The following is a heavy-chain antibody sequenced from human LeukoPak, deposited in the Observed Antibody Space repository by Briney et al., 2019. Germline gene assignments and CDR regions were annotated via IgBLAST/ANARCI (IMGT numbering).Heavy chain of an antibody. J-gene: IGHJ6*03. CDR1: GGSFSGYY. CDR2: INHSGST. Sequence: SETLSLTCAVYGGSFSGYYWSWIRQPPGKGLEWIGEINHSGSTNYNPSLKSRVTISVDTSKNQFSLKLSSVTAADTAVYYCARGYDSSGYTIYYYYYMDVWGKGTTVTVSS. V-gene: IGHV4-34*01. D-gene: IGHD3-22*01. CDR3: ARGYDSSGYTIYYYYYMDV.